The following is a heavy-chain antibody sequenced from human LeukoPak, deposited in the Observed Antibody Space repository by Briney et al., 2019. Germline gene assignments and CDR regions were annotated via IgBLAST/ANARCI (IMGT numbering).Heavy chain of an antibody. CDR2: ISTDGRTT. CDR3: ARDSTPAYCGGDCYSWFFDY. V-gene: IGHV3-74*01. D-gene: IGHD2-21*01. Sequence: GGSLRLSCAASGFTLSNYWMHWVRQAPGEGLVWVSGISTDGRTTIYADSVKGRFTISRDNAKNTLSMQMNGLRAEDTAVYYCARDSTPAYCGGDCYSWFFDYWGQGTLVTVSS. J-gene: IGHJ4*02. CDR1: GFTLSNYW.